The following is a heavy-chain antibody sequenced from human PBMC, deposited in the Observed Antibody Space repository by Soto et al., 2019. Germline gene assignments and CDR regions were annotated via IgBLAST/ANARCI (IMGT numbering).Heavy chain of an antibody. CDR2: ISNHGRTA. CDR1: GFNFRDYA. V-gene: IGHV3-64D*08. Sequence: PGGSLRLSCSASGFNFRDYAMVGVRQAPGKGLEYVSAISNHGRTAFYADSVNDRFIVSRDNSENTLSLHMSSLRADDSAVYYCVMGYFYDYWGQGTLVTVSS. J-gene: IGHJ4*02. D-gene: IGHD3-16*01. CDR3: VMGYFYDY.